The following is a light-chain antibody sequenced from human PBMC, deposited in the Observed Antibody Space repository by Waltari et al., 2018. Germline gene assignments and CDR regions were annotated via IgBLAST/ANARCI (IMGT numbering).Light chain of an antibody. CDR1: SGHSSNI. CDR2: VNSDGSY. V-gene: IGLV4-69*01. Sequence: QLVVTQSPSASASLGVSAKLTCTLSSGHSSNIVSWHQQHPEKGPRFLMKVNSDGSYSKGDEIPGRFSGSTSGAERYLIISSLQSEDEADYYCQTGGHGTWVFGGGTKLTVL. CDR3: QTGGHGTWV. J-gene: IGLJ3*02.